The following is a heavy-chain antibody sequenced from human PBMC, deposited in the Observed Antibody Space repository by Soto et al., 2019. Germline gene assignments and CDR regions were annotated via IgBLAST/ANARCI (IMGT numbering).Heavy chain of an antibody. D-gene: IGHD3-22*01. CDR1: GGSISSYY. V-gene: IGHV4-4*07. CDR3: ARDPYDSSGYYRLDAFDI. Sequence: SETLSLTCTVSGGSISSYYWSWIRQPGGKGLEWIGRIYTSGSTNYNPSLKSRVTMSVDTSKNQFSLKLSSVTAADTAVYYCARDPYDSSGYYRLDAFDIWGQGTMVTVSS. J-gene: IGHJ3*02. CDR2: IYTSGST.